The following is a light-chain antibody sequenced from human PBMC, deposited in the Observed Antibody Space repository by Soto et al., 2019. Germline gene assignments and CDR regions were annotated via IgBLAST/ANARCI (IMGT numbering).Light chain of an antibody. V-gene: IGLV2-8*01. J-gene: IGLJ1*01. CDR1: SSDVGGYNY. CDR3: SSYAGSNTFPYV. Sequence: QSVLTQPPCASGSPGQSVTISCTGTSSDVGGYNYVSWYQQHPGKAPKLMIYEVSKRPSGVPDRFSGSKSGNTASLTVSGLQAEDEADYYCSSYAGSNTFPYVFGTGTKVTVL. CDR2: EVS.